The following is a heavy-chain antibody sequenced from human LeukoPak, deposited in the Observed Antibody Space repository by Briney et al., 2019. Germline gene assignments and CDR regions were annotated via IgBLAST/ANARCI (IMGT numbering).Heavy chain of an antibody. CDR1: GGSISSGGYY. D-gene: IGHD3-22*01. V-gene: IGHV4-30-2*01. J-gene: IGHJ3*02. CDR3: ARSPKYYYDSSGYYPDAFDI. Sequence: SQTLSLTCTVSGGSISSGGYYWSWIRQPPGKGLEWIGYIYHSGSTYYNPSLKSRVTISVDRSKNQFSLKLSSVTAADTAVYYCARSPKYYYDSSGYYPDAFDIWGQGTMVTVSS. CDR2: IYHSGST.